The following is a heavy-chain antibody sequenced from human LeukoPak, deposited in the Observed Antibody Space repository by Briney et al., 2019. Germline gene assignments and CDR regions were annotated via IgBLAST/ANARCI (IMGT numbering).Heavy chain of an antibody. V-gene: IGHV3-33*01. D-gene: IGHD3-10*01. J-gene: IGHJ3*02. Sequence: GRSLRLSCAASGFTFSSYGMHWVRQAPGKGLEWVAVIWYDGSNKYYVDSVKGRFTISRDNSKNTLYLQMNSLRAEDTAVYYCARGAYGSGTYHDFDMWGQVTMVTVSS. CDR2: IWYDGSNK. CDR1: GFTFSSYG. CDR3: ARGAYGSGTYHDFDM.